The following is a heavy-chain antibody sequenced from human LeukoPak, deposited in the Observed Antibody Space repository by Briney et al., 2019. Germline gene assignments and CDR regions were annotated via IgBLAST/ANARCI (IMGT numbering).Heavy chain of an antibody. V-gene: IGHV4-39*01. CDR1: GGSISSSSYY. D-gene: IGHD3-10*01. CDR2: IYYSGST. CDR3: ARAVDHYGSGSYYPPPFDY. J-gene: IGHJ4*02. Sequence: PSETLSLTCTVSGGSISSSSYYWGWIRQPPGKGLEWIGSIYYSGSTYYNPSLKSRVTTSVDTSKNQFSLKLSSVTAADTAVYYCARAVDHYGSGSYYPPPFDYWGQGTLVTVSS.